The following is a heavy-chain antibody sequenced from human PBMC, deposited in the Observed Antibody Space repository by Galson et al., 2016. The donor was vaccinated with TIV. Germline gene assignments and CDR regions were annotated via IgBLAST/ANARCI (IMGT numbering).Heavy chain of an antibody. Sequence: SVKVSCKASGYTFTKYALHWLRQAPGQRLEWMGWVSGGSGNTKYSQKFQGKVSLTRDSSANTAYMALSSLRSEDTAVYYCARFCRGESCSSVNGFDIWGQWTKVFVSS. D-gene: IGHD3-3*01. CDR1: GYTFTKYA. CDR3: ARFCRGESCSSVNGFDI. V-gene: IGHV1-3*01. J-gene: IGHJ3*02. CDR2: VSGGSGNT.